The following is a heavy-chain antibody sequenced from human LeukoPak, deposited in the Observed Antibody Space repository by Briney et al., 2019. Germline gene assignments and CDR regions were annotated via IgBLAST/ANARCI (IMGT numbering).Heavy chain of an antibody. V-gene: IGHV3-23*01. Sequence: GGSLRLSCAASGFTFSTFAMIWVRQPPGKGLEWVSSIFPSGGEIHYADSVRGRFTISRDNSKSTLSLQMNSLRAEDTALYYCAKGPFRPNNIVRTSGRPYYFDYWGQGTLVTVSS. CDR3: AKGPFRPNNIVRTSGRPYYFDY. D-gene: IGHD5-12*01. CDR1: GFTFSTFA. J-gene: IGHJ4*02. CDR2: IFPSGGEI.